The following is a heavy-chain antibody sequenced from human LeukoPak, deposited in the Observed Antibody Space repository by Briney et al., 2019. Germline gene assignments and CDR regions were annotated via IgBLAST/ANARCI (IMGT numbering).Heavy chain of an antibody. CDR3: ARYYYDSSGSWSYYYMDV. Sequence: GASVKVSCKASGYTFTSYGISWVRQAPGQGLEWMGWISAYNGNTNYAQKLQGRVTMTTDTSTSTAYMELRSLRSDDTAVYYCARYYYDSSGSWSYYYMDVWGKGTTVTISS. D-gene: IGHD3-22*01. V-gene: IGHV1-18*01. J-gene: IGHJ6*03. CDR2: ISAYNGNT. CDR1: GYTFTSYG.